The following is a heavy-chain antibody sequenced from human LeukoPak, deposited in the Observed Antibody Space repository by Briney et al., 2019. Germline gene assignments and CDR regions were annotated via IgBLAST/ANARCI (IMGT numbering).Heavy chain of an antibody. CDR3: ARGRRGAAGTCDY. V-gene: IGHV3-48*01. Sequence: PGGSLGLSCAASGFTFDDYGMSWVRQAPGKGLEWVSYISSSSSTIYYADSVKGRFTISRDNAKNSLYLQMNSLRAEDTAVYYCARGRRGAAGTCDYWGQGTLVTVSS. CDR1: GFTFDDYG. CDR2: ISSSSSTI. D-gene: IGHD6-13*01. J-gene: IGHJ4*02.